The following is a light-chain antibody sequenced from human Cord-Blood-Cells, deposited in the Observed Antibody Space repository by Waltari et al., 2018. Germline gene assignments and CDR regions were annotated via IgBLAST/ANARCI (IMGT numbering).Light chain of an antibody. J-gene: IGKJ2*01. CDR3: QQYDSTPQT. Sequence: EIVPTQSPGTLSFSPGERDHFSCRASQRGSSSYLAWYQQKPGQAPKLLIYAASSRDTGIPDRFSGSGSGTDFTLTISRLEPEDFAVYYCQQYDSTPQTFGQGTKLEIK. V-gene: IGKV3-20*01. CDR2: AAS. CDR1: QRGSSSY.